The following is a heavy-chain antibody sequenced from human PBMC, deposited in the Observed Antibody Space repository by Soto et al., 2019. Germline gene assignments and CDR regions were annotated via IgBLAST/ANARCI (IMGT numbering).Heavy chain of an antibody. CDR1: GYTFTSYA. J-gene: IGHJ3*02. CDR2: INAGNGNT. Sequence: ASVKVSCKASGYTFTSYAMHWVRQAPGQRLEWMGWINAGNGNTKYSQKFQGRVTITRDTSASTAYMELSSLRSEDTAVYYCARGLRNRYCSSTSCYRVGAFDIWGQGTMVTVSS. D-gene: IGHD2-2*02. V-gene: IGHV1-3*01. CDR3: ARGLRNRYCSSTSCYRVGAFDI.